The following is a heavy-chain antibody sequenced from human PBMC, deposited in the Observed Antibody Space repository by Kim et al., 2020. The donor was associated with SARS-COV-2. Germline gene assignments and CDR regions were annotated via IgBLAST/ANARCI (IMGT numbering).Heavy chain of an antibody. D-gene: IGHD3-10*01. J-gene: IGHJ3*02. CDR2: ISSSGGTI. V-gene: IGHV3-48*04. Sequence: GGSLRLFCAASGFTFGSYSLNWVRQAPGKGLEWISYISSSGGTIHFADSVKGRFTISRDNAKNSLYLQMNSLRAEDTAVYYCARDYYGSGSLDAFDIWGQGTMVTVSS. CDR1: GFTFGSYS. CDR3: ARDYYGSGSLDAFDI.